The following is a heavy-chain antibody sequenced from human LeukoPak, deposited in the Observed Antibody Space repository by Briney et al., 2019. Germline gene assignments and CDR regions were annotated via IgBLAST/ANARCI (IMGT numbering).Heavy chain of an antibody. J-gene: IGHJ4*02. D-gene: IGHD1-26*01. CDR3: ARDIGVSGSYYVFNY. CDR2: INPSGGST. V-gene: IGHV1-46*01. Sequence: ASVKVSCKASGYTFTSYYMHWVRQAPGQGLEWMGIINPSGGSTSYAQKFQSRVTMTRDMSTSTVYMVLSSLRSEDPAVYFRARDIGVSGSYYVFNYWGQGTLVTVYS. CDR1: GYTFTSYY.